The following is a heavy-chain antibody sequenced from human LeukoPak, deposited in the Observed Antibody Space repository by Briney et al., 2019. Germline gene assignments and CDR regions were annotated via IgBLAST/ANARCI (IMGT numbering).Heavy chain of an antibody. Sequence: PGGSLRLSCAASGFTFSDYYMSWIRQAPGKGLEWVSYISSSGCTIFYADSVKGRFTISRDNAKNSLYLQMNSLRAEDTAVYYCARVVYCSGGSCQVFAFDIWGQGTMVTVSS. CDR3: ARVVYCSGGSCQVFAFDI. D-gene: IGHD2-15*01. CDR2: ISSSGCTI. CDR1: GFTFSDYY. J-gene: IGHJ3*02. V-gene: IGHV3-11*01.